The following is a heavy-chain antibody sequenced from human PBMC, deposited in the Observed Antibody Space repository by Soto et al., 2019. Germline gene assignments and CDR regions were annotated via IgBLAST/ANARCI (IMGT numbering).Heavy chain of an antibody. CDR3: ARRVLGYCSSTSCRKPHFAIDY. V-gene: IGHV4-4*02. J-gene: IGHJ4*02. CDR1: SGSISSSNW. Sequence: SETLSLTCAVSSGSISSSNWWSWVRQPPGKGLEWIGEIYHSGSTNYNPSLKSRVTISVDKSKNQFSLKLSSVTAADTAVYYCARRVLGYCSSTSCRKPHFAIDYWGQGTLVTVSS. D-gene: IGHD2-2*01. CDR2: IYHSGST.